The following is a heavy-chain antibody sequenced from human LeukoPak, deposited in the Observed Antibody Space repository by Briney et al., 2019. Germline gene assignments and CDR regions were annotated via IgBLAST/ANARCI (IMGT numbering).Heavy chain of an antibody. CDR2: IYHSGST. Sequence: SETLSLSCAVSGFSLSSGYYWGWIRQPPEKGLEWIGNIYHSGSTYYNPSLKSRLTISVDTSKNHFSLKLNSVTAADTAVYYCARSGLGSGYYYLDVWGKGTTVTVSS. CDR3: ARSGLGSGYYYLDV. D-gene: IGHD2-15*01. V-gene: IGHV4-38-2*01. J-gene: IGHJ6*03. CDR1: GFSLSSGYY.